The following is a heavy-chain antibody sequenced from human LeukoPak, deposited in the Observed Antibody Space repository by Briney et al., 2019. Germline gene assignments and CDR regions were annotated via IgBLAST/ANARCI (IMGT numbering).Heavy chain of an antibody. J-gene: IGHJ2*01. D-gene: IGHD3-22*01. V-gene: IGHV4-31*03. CDR1: GGSISGGGYY. CDR3: ARVHYYDSSGYYRYFDL. Sequence: PSETLSLTCTVSGGSISGGGYYWSWIRQHPGKGLEWIGYIYYSGSTNYNPSLKSRVTISVDTSKNQFSLKLSSVTAADTAVYYCARVHYYDSSGYYRYFDLWGRGTLVTVSS. CDR2: IYYSGST.